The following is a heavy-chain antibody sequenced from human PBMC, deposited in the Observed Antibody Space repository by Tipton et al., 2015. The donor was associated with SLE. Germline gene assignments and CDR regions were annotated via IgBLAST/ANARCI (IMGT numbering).Heavy chain of an antibody. Sequence: SLRLSCAASGFTFSSYAMHWVRQAPGKGLEWVAVISYDGSNKYYADSVKGRFTISRDNSKNTLYLQMNSLRAEDTAVYYCARDPQGSIAAAGLFDYWGQGTLVTVSS. D-gene: IGHD6-13*01. V-gene: IGHV3-30*04. CDR3: ARDPQGSIAAAGLFDY. CDR2: ISYDGSNK. J-gene: IGHJ4*02. CDR1: GFTFSSYA.